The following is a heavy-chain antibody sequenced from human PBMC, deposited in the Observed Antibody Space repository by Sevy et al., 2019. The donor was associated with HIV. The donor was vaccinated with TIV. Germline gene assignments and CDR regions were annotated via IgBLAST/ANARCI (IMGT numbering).Heavy chain of an antibody. V-gene: IGHV5-10-1*01. J-gene: IGHJ3*02. CDR3: ARMGMYSSGWDGAFDI. CDR2: IDPSDSYT. D-gene: IGHD6-19*01. CDR1: GYSFTSYW. Sequence: GESLKISCKGSGYSFTSYWISWVRQMPGKGLEWMGRIDPSDSYTNYSPSFQGHVTISADKSISRAYLQWSSLKASDTAMYYCARMGMYSSGWDGAFDIWGQGTMVTVSS.